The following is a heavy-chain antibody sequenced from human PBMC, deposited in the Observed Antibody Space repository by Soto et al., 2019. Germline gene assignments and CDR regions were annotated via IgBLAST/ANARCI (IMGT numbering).Heavy chain of an antibody. CDR1: GFTFTRYS. CDR2: ISSTNYI. Sequence: PGGSLRLSCAASGFTFTRYSMNWVRQATGKGLEWVSSISSTNYIYYGDSMKGRFTISRDNAKNSLYLEMNSLRAEDTAVYYCARESEDLTSNFDYWGQGALVTVSS. CDR3: ARESEDLTSNFDY. J-gene: IGHJ4*02. V-gene: IGHV3-21*06.